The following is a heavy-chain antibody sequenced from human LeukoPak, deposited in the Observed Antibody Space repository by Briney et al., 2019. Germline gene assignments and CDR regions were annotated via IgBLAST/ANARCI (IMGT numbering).Heavy chain of an antibody. CDR1: GFTSSSYS. D-gene: IGHD3-22*01. V-gene: IGHV3-21*01. CDR3: AKYYYDSSGYPLAFDI. J-gene: IGHJ3*02. Sequence: GSLRLSCAASGFTSSSYSMNWVRQAPGKGLEWVSSISSSSSYIYYADSVKGRFTISRDNAKNSLYLQMNSLRAEDTAVYYCAKYYYDSSGYPLAFDIWGQGTMVTVSS. CDR2: ISSSSSYI.